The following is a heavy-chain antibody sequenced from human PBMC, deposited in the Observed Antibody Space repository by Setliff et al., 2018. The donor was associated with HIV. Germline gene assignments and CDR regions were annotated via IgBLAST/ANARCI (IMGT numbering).Heavy chain of an antibody. CDR1: GGTFSRYT. V-gene: IGHV1-69*05. J-gene: IGHJ4*02. D-gene: IGHD3-10*01. CDR3: ARDFGGRWTFDY. CDR2: LIPFFGTA. Sequence: GASVKVSCKASGGTFSRYTIAWVRQAPGQGLDWVGGLIPFFGTANYAQKFQGRVTMTRDTSTTTVYMELSSLTSEDTAIYYCARDFGGRWTFDYWGQGTLVTVSS.